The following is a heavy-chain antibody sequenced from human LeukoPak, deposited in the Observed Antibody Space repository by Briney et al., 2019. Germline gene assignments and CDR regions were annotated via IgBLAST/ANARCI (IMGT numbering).Heavy chain of an antibody. CDR1: GGSFSGYY. J-gene: IGHJ4*02. V-gene: IGHV4-34*01. D-gene: IGHD3-10*01. Sequence: SETLSLTCAVYGGSFSGYYWSWIRQPPGKGLEWIGEINHSGSTNYNPSLKSRVTISVDTSKNQFSLKLSSVTAADTAVYYCAREAGRGTRHVDYWGQGTLVTVSS. CDR3: AREAGRGTRHVDY. CDR2: INHSGST.